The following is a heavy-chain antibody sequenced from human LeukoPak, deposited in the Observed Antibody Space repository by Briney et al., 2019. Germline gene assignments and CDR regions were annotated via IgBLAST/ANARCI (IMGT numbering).Heavy chain of an antibody. CDR3: ARATIDILTGYYKIDAFDT. J-gene: IGHJ3*02. V-gene: IGHV1-69*13. Sequence: SVKVSCKASGGTFSSYATSWVRQAPGQGLEWMGGIIPIFGTANYAQKFQGRVTITADESTSTAYMELSSLRSEDAAVYYCARATIDILTGYYKIDAFDTWGQGTMVTVSS. CDR2: IIPIFGTA. CDR1: GGTFSSYA. D-gene: IGHD3-9*01.